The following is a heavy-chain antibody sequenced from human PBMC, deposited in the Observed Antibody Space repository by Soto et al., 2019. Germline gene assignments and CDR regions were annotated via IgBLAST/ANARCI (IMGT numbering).Heavy chain of an antibody. CDR3: TRDQYYGSGSYYYYYYGMDV. CDR2: ISSSSSTI. D-gene: IGHD3-10*01. Sequence: VQLVESGGGLVQPGGSLRLSCAASGFTFSSYSMNWVRQAPGKGLEWVSYISSSSSTIYYADSVKGRFTISRDNDKNSLYLQMNSLRDEDTAVYYCTRDQYYGSGSYYYYYYGMDVWGQGTTVTVSS. J-gene: IGHJ6*02. CDR1: GFTFSSYS. V-gene: IGHV3-48*02.